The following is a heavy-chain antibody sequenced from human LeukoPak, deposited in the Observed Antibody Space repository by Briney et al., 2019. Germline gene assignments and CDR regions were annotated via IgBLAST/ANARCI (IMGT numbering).Heavy chain of an antibody. D-gene: IGHD2-8*01. J-gene: IGHJ5*02. Sequence: ASLKVSCKTSGYTFSRFGISWVRQAPGQGLEWMGWISGYDGNTNYPQRLQGRVTIATDTSTSTAYMELRNLRSDDTAVYYCAGESSNGWFDPWGQGTLVTVSS. CDR3: AGESSNGWFDP. CDR1: GYTFSRFG. CDR2: ISGYDGNT. V-gene: IGHV1-18*01.